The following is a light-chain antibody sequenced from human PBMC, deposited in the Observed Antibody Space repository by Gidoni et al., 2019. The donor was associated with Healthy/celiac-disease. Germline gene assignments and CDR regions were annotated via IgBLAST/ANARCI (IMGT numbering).Light chain of an antibody. CDR1: QSVSSY. CDR2: DAS. V-gene: IGKV3-11*01. J-gene: IGKJ1*01. Sequence: EVVLTQPPATLSLSPGERATLSCRASQSVSSYFAWYQQKPGQAPRLLIYDASNRATGIPARFSGSGSGTDFTLTISSLEPEDFAVYYCQQRSNGPWTFCQGTKVEIK. CDR3: QQRSNGPWT.